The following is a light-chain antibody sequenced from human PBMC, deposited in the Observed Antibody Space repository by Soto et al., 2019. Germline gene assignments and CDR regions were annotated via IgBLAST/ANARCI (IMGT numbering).Light chain of an antibody. CDR2: QDR. J-gene: IGLJ2*01. Sequence: SYELTQPPSVSVSPGQTATITCSGDKLGDKYVCWYQQKPGQSPLLVIYQDRKRPSGIPERFSGSNSGNTATLTISGTQAMYEADYYWQAWDNSPHVVFGGGTKLTVL. CDR1: KLGDKY. V-gene: IGLV3-1*01. CDR3: QAWDNSPHVV.